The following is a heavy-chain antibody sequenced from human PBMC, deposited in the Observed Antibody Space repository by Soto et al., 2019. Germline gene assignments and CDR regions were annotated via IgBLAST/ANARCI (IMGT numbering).Heavy chain of an antibody. Sequence: QVQLVQSGAEVKKPGASVKVSCKASGYTFTSYGISWVRQAPGQGLEWMGWISAYNGNTNYAQKLQGRVTMTTDTSTSTAYMQLRRLRSDDTAVYYCARLATIMVRGVIDYYGMDVWGQGTTVIFSS. V-gene: IGHV1-18*01. CDR3: ARLATIMVRGVIDYYGMDV. J-gene: IGHJ6*02. D-gene: IGHD3-10*01. CDR1: GYTFTSYG. CDR2: ISAYNGNT.